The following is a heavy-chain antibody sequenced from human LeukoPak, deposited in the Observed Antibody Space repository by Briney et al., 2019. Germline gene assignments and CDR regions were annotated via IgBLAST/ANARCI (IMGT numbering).Heavy chain of an antibody. J-gene: IGHJ5*02. Sequence: ASVEVSCKASGYTFTGYYMHWVRQAPGQGLEWMGWINPNSGGTNYAQKFQGRVTMTRDTSISTAYMELSRLRSDDTAVYYCARGGETVPAAIGWFDPWGQGTLVTVSS. CDR1: GYTFTGYY. V-gene: IGHV1-2*02. CDR2: INPNSGGT. D-gene: IGHD2-2*02. CDR3: ARGGETVPAAIGWFDP.